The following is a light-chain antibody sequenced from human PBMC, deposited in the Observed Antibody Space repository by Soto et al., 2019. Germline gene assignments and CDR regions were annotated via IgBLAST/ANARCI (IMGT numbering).Light chain of an antibody. CDR2: GAS. CDR3: QQYNNWPPIT. V-gene: IGKV3-15*01. CDR1: QSVSSN. Sequence: EIVLTQSPGTLSLSPGERATLSCRASQSVSSNYLAWYQQKPGQAPRLLIYGASTRATGIPARFSGSGSGTEFTLTISSLQSEDFAVYYCQQYNNWPPITFGQGTRREI. J-gene: IGKJ5*01.